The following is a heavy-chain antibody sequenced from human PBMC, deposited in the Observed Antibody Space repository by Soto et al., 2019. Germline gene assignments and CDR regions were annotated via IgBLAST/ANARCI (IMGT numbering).Heavy chain of an antibody. J-gene: IGHJ5*02. D-gene: IGHD1-1*01. CDR2: ISYRGTT. Sequence: QVQLQESGPRLVKPSQDLSLTCTVSGGSINSGAYHWSWVRQHPGKGLEWIGAISYRGTTYSNPSLQSRMTMSVDPSKTQLSLKLSSVTAADTDVYYCARMSATGTRWFDPWGPGTLVTVSS. V-gene: IGHV4-31*03. CDR1: GGSINSGAYH. CDR3: ARMSATGTRWFDP.